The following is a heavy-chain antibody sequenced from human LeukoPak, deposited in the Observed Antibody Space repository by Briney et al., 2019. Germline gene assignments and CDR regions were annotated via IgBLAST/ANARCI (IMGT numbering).Heavy chain of an antibody. CDR2: IYYTGST. CDR1: GGSISSYY. J-gene: IGHJ4*02. CDR3: ATTGPYDSSGYQFDY. D-gene: IGHD3-22*01. Sequence: PSETLSLTCSVSGGSISSYYWSWIRQPPGKGLAWVGYIYYTGSTNYNPSLKSRVTISLDTSKNQFSLKLGSVTAADTAVYYCATTGPYDSSGYQFDYWGPGALVTVSS. V-gene: IGHV4-59*01.